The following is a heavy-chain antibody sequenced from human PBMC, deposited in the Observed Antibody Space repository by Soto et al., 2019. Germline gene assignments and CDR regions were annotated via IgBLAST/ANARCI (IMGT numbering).Heavy chain of an antibody. D-gene: IGHD4-17*01. J-gene: IGHJ4*02. CDR1: GGSISSYY. CDR2: IYYSGST. V-gene: IGHV4-59*01. Sequence: LSLPCTVSGGSISSYYWNWIRQPPGKGLEWIGYIYYSGSTNYNPSLKSRVTISVDTSKNQFSLKLSSVTAADTAVYYCERANNGDSFDYWGQGTLVTVSS. CDR3: ERANNGDSFDY.